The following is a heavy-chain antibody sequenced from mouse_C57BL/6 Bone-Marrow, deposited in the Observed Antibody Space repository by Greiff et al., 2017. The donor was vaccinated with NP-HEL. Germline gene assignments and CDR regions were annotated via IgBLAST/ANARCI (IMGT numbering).Heavy chain of an antibody. CDR2: IYPGGGYT. CDR1: GYTFTNYW. V-gene: IGHV1-63*01. D-gene: IGHD1-1*01. Sequence: QVHVKQSGAELVRPGTSVKMSCKASGYTFTNYWIGWAKQRPGHGLEWIGDIYPGGGYTNYNEKFKGKATLTADKSSSTAYMQFSSLTSEDSAIYYCARGYYGSSYWYFDVWGTGTTVTVSS. J-gene: IGHJ1*03. CDR3: ARGYYGSSYWYFDV.